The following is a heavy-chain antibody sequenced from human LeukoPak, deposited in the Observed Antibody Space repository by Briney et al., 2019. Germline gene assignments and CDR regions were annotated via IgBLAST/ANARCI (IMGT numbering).Heavy chain of an antibody. J-gene: IGHJ4*02. CDR3: ARARNNYDSSGYSALDY. CDR2: XXYDGTNK. Sequence: GGSLRLSCAASEFSFSSYGMHWVRQAPGKGXXXXXXXXYDGTNKYHADSVKGRXTISRDNSQSTLYLQMNSLRAGDTAVYYCARARNNYDSSGYSALDYWGQGTLVTVSS. V-gene: IGHV3-33*01. D-gene: IGHD3-22*01. CDR1: EFSFSSYG.